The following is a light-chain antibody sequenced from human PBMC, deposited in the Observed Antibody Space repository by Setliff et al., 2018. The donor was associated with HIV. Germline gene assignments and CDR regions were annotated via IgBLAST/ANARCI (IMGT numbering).Light chain of an antibody. CDR3: SSYTSKSTR. V-gene: IGLV2-14*03. J-gene: IGLJ3*02. CDR2: DVS. CDR1: SSDVGGYNY. Sequence: QSVLTQPASVSGSPGQSITISCTGTSSDVGGYNYVSWYQQHPGKAPKFMIYDVSNRPSGVSNRFSGSKSGNTASLTISGLQAEDEADYYCSSYTSKSTRFGGGTKVTVL.